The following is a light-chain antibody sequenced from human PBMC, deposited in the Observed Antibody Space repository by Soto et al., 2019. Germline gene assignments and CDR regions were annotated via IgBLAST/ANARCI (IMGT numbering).Light chain of an antibody. V-gene: IGKV1-39*01. CDR1: QSISNP. Sequence: DIQMTQSPSSLSASVGDRVTITCRASQSISNPLNWYQHKPGKAPELLIYAASTLQSGVPSRFSGSGSGTDFTLTISCLQSEDFATYYCQQYYSFPPTFGQGTKVDIK. J-gene: IGKJ1*01. CDR2: AAS. CDR3: QQYYSFPPT.